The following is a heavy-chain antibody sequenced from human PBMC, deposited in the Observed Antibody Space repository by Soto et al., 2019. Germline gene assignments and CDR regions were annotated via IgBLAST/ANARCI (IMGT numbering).Heavy chain of an antibody. CDR2: IIPIFGTA. CDR1: GGTFSSYA. Sequence: QVQLVQSGAEVKKPGSSVKVSCKASGGTFSSYAISWVRQAPGQGLEWMGGIIPIFGTANYAQKFQGRVTITADESTRTAYVELSSLRSEDTAVYYCARCSEGSSNPYYYYYYGMDVWGQGTTVTVSS. CDR3: ARCSEGSSNPYYYYYYGMDV. V-gene: IGHV1-69*01. D-gene: IGHD4-4*01. J-gene: IGHJ6*02.